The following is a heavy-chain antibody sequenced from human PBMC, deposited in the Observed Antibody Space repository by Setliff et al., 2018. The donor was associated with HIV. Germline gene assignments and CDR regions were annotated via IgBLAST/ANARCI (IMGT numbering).Heavy chain of an antibody. CDR2: ITDGGGTT. V-gene: IGHV3-23*01. CDR1: GFIFSAYA. Sequence: GVSLRLSCAASGFIFSAYAMSWVRQGPEKGLEWVSAITDGGGTTYYADSVKGRFTISRDNSKNTPYLQMNSLRAEDTALYYCVKDWGADDSKPWLSYWGQGTLVTVSS. J-gene: IGHJ4*02. CDR3: VKDWGADDSKPWLSY. D-gene: IGHD3-22*01.